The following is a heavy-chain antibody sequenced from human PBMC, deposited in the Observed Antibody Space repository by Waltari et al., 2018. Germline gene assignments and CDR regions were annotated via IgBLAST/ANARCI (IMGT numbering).Heavy chain of an antibody. D-gene: IGHD3-10*01. CDR2: IYHSGST. CDR1: GYSISSGYY. CDR3: ARDSLYGSRSYRPNWFDP. J-gene: IGHJ5*02. V-gene: IGHV4-38-2*02. Sequence: QVQLQESGPGLVKPSETLSLTCTVSGYSISSGYYWGWIRQPPGKGLEWIGSIYHSGSTYYNPSLKSRVTISVDTSKNQFSLKLSSVTAADTAVYYCARDSLYGSRSYRPNWFDPWGQGTLVTVSS.